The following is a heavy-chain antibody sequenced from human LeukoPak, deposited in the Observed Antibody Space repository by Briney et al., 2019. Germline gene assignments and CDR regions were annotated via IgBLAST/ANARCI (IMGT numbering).Heavy chain of an antibody. CDR3: ARVHYYGSGLSSYFDF. D-gene: IGHD3-10*01. CDR2: IYYSEST. CDR1: GGSISSYY. J-gene: IGHJ4*02. Sequence: SETLSLTCTVSGGSISSYYWSWIRQPPGKGLEWIGYIYYSESTNYNPSLKSRVTISVDTSKNQFSLKLSSVTAADTAVYYCARVHYYGSGLSSYFDFWGQGTLVTVSS. V-gene: IGHV4-59*01.